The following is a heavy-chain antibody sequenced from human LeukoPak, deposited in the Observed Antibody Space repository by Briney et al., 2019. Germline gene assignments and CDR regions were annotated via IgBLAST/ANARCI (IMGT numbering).Heavy chain of an antibody. CDR3: ARQDGYKNDY. V-gene: IGHV4-59*08. D-gene: IGHD5-24*01. CDR2: IYYSGST. CDR1: GGSISSYY. Sequence: SETLSLTCTVSGGSISSYYWSWIRQPPGKGLEWIGYIYYSGSTNYTPSLKSRVTISVDTSKNQFSLKLSSVTAADTAVYYCARQDGYKNDYWGQGTLATVSS. J-gene: IGHJ4*02.